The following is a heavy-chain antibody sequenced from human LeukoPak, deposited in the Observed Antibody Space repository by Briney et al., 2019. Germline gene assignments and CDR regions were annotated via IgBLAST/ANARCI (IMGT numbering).Heavy chain of an antibody. Sequence: PGGSLRLSCAASGFTFSSYAMSWVRQAPGKGLEWVSAISGGSENKYYADSVKGRFTISRDNSKNTLYLQMNSLRAEDTAGYYCAKTYDFWSGYGMVVWGQGTTVTVSS. CDR3: AKTYDFWSGYGMVV. CDR2: ISGGSENK. V-gene: IGHV3-23*01. CDR1: GFTFSSYA. J-gene: IGHJ6*02. D-gene: IGHD3-3*01.